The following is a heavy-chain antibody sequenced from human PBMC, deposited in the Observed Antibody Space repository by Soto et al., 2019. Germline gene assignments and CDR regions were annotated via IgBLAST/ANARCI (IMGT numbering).Heavy chain of an antibody. D-gene: IGHD3-3*01. CDR2: ISYSGTTT. V-gene: IGHV3-23*01. CDR1: GFTFSSHA. CDR3: AKRFTLFGEVKLSPDFDY. J-gene: IGHJ4*02. Sequence: EVQLLKSGGGLVQPEGSLRLSCAASGFTFSSHAMSWVRQAPGKGLEWVSAISYSGTTTYYAESVKGRFTISRDNSKNTLYLQMNSLRVEDTAIYYCAKRFTLFGEVKLSPDFDYWGQGTLVTVSS.